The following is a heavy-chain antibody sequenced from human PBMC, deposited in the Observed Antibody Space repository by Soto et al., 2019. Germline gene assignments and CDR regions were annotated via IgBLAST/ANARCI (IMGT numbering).Heavy chain of an antibody. J-gene: IGHJ4*02. D-gene: IGHD6-19*01. CDR3: AREGGIAVAGTSGDY. CDR1: GFTFSSYT. Sequence: EVQLVESGGGLVQPGGSLRLSCAASGFTFSSYTMNWVRQAPGKGLAWVSYISSSSSTIYYADSVKGGLTISRDNAKNSLYLQMNRLRDEDTAVYYCAREGGIAVAGTSGDYWGQGTMVTVSS. V-gene: IGHV3-48*02. CDR2: ISSSSSTI.